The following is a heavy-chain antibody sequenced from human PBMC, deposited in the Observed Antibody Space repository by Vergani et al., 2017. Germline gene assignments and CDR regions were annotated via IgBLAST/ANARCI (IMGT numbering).Heavy chain of an antibody. CDR1: GGSISSSSYY. CDR3: ARYPLGGNSVYFQH. J-gene: IGHJ1*01. CDR2: IYYSGST. V-gene: IGHV4-39*01. Sequence: QLQLQESGPGLVKPSETLSLTCTVSGGSISSSSYYWGWIRQPPGKGLEWIGSIYYSGSTYSNPSLKSRVTISVDTSKNQFSLKLSSVTAEDTAVYYCARYPLGGNSVYFQHWGQGTLVTVSS. D-gene: IGHD4-23*01.